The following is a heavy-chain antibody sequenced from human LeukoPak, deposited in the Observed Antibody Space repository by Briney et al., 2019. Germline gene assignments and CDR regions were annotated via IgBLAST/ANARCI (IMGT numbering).Heavy chain of an antibody. Sequence: GGALRLSCAASGFTFSSYAMSWVRQAPGKGLEWVSAIRDSGSSTHYADSVKGRFTTSRDNSKNTLFLQMNSLRAEDTAIYYCAKYGPQDSGSSHFDYWGQGALVTVSS. CDR1: GFTFSSYA. J-gene: IGHJ4*02. D-gene: IGHD1-26*01. CDR3: AKYGPQDSGSSHFDY. CDR2: IRDSGSST. V-gene: IGHV3-23*01.